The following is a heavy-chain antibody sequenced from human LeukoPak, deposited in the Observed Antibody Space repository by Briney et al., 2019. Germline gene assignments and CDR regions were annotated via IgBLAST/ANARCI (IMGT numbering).Heavy chain of an antibody. Sequence: GGALRLSCAASGFTFSSYAMSWVRQAPGKGLEWVSAIRDSGSSTHYADSVKGRFTTSRDNSKNTLFLQMNSLRAEDTAIYYCAKYGPQDSGSSHFDYWGQGALVTVSS. CDR1: GFTFSSYA. J-gene: IGHJ4*02. D-gene: IGHD1-26*01. CDR3: AKYGPQDSGSSHFDY. CDR2: IRDSGSST. V-gene: IGHV3-23*01.